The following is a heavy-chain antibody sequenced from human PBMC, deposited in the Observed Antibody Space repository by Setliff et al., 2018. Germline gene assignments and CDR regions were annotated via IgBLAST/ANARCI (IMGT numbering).Heavy chain of an antibody. V-gene: IGHV4-39*01. D-gene: IGHD6-13*01. Sequence: SETLSLTCTVSGASINSGTYYWAWIRQPPGKGLEWIGRIHYSGTTYYNASLKSRVTMSVDTSKNQFSLNLSSVTAADTAVFYCARLAPWSSSWPDYWGQGTLVTVSS. CDR2: IHYSGTT. CDR1: GASINSGTYY. J-gene: IGHJ4*02. CDR3: ARLAPWSSSWPDY.